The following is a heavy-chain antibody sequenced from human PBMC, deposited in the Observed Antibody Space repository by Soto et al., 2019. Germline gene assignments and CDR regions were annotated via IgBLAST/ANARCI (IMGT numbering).Heavy chain of an antibody. J-gene: IGHJ4*02. D-gene: IGHD2-21*01. CDR2: ISPKSTYR. CDR3: ARGGGGGLFEH. CDR1: GFPFSDYY. V-gene: IGHV3-11*06. Sequence: PVGSLRLSCAPSGFPFSDYYMSWIRQAPGKGLEWLSHISPKSTYRNYADSVKGRFTISRDNTKSSLFLQMNSLGVEDTAVYYCARGGGGGLFEHWGQGVLVTVSS.